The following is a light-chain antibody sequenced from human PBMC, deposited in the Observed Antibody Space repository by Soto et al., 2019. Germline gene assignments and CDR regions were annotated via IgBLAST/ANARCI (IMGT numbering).Light chain of an antibody. V-gene: IGKV1-5*03. Sequence: DIPMTQSPSTLSASVGDRVTITCRASQSISSWLAWYQQKPGKAPKLLIYKASSLESGVPSRFSGSGSGTEFTLTISSLQPDDFATYYCQQYNSPWTFGPGTKVEIK. CDR2: KAS. J-gene: IGKJ1*01. CDR3: QQYNSPWT. CDR1: QSISSW.